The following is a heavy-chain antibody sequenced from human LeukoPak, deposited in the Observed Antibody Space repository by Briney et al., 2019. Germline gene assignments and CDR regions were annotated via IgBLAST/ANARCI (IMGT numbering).Heavy chain of an antibody. V-gene: IGHV4-39*01. CDR2: IYYTGNT. CDR3: ARLPRSRGYSYGYADLDY. J-gene: IGHJ4*02. D-gene: IGHD5-18*01. Sequence: KPSETLSLTCSVSGGSISSSGYYWAWIRQPPGKGLEWIGSIYYTGNTYYNPSLTSRVTISVDTSKNQSSLKLSSVTAADTAVYYCARLPRSRGYSYGYADLDYWGQGTLVTVSS. CDR1: GGSISSSGYY.